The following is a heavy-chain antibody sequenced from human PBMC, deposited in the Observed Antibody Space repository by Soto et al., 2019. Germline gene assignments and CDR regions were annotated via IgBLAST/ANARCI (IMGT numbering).Heavy chain of an antibody. J-gene: IGHJ4*02. CDR3: AKQGLYYDILTGYYFDY. CDR2: ISGSGGST. CDR1: GFTFSSYA. D-gene: IGHD3-9*01. Sequence: GGSLRLSCAASGFTFSSYAMSWVRQAPGKGLEWVSAISGSGGSTCYADSVKGRFTISRDNSKNTLYLQMNSLRAEDTAVYYCAKQGLYYDILTGYYFDYWGQGTLVTVSS. V-gene: IGHV3-23*01.